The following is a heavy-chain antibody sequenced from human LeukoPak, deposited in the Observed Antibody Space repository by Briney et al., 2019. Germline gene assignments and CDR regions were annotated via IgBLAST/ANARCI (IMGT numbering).Heavy chain of an antibody. Sequence: GGSLRLSCVASEFTFSSHAMNWVRQAPGKGLEWVSSISGGGESTYYADSVKGRFTVSRDNSKNTLYLQINSLRGEDTAVYYCAKGKHSSGGVPDYWGQGTLVTVSS. CDR1: EFTFSSHA. CDR3: AKGKHSSGGVPDY. CDR2: ISGGGEST. J-gene: IGHJ4*02. D-gene: IGHD6-19*01. V-gene: IGHV3-23*01.